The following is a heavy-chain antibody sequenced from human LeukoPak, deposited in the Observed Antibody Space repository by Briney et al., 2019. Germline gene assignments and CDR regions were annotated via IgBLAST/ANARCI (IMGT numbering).Heavy chain of an antibody. CDR3: AREGSSFGGYERLDY. D-gene: IGHD5-12*01. V-gene: IGHV3-21*01. CDR1: GFTFSTYN. CDR2: ISSSSTDI. Sequence: GGSLRLSCAASGFTFSTYNMNWVRQAPGKGLKWVAFISSSSTDIYYADSVKGRFTVSRDNAKNSLYLQMNSLRAEDTAVYYCAREGSSFGGYERLDYWGQGTLVTVSS. J-gene: IGHJ4*02.